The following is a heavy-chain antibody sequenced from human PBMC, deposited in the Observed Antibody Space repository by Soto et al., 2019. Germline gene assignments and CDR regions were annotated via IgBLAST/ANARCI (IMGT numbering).Heavy chain of an antibody. Sequence: QVQLVQSGPEVKKPGSSVRVSCTASGGTFSSYTINWVRQVPGQGPEWMGRSIPMLGMSNYAQKFQGRVMMSADKSTNTVYMELSSLRSEDTAIYYGATNYGSGSAHFDYWGQGTLVTVSS. V-gene: IGHV1-69*02. CDR3: ATNYGSGSAHFDY. D-gene: IGHD3-10*01. CDR2: SIPMLGMS. J-gene: IGHJ4*02. CDR1: GGTFSSYT.